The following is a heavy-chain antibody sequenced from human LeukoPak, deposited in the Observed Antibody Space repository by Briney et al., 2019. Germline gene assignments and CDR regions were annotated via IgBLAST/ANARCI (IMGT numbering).Heavy chain of an antibody. Sequence: GGSPRLSCVASGFTFSSYGMHWVRQAPGKGLEWVAVISYDGNDKYYADSVKGRFSISRDNSKNTLYLEMSSLRTEDTAVYYCAKDPYSSRMEYFQYWGQGTLVIVSS. CDR2: ISYDGNDK. J-gene: IGHJ1*01. CDR3: AKDPYSSRMEYFQY. D-gene: IGHD3-22*01. CDR1: GFTFSSYG. V-gene: IGHV3-30*18.